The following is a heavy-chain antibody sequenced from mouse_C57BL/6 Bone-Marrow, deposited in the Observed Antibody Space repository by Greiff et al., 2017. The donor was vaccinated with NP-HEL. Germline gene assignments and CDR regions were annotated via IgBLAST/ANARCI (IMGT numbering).Heavy chain of an antibody. D-gene: IGHD2-10*01. V-gene: IGHV1-20*01. CDR1: GYSFTGYF. CDR2: ITPYNGDT. J-gene: IGHJ3*01. Sequence: EVQLQQSGPELVKPGDSVKISCKASGYSFTGYFLNWVLPSHGQSLEWIGRITPYNGDTFFNQKFKGKATLTVAKSSSTAHMQLRSLTSQDSAVYSYLLLYPFAYWGQATLGTVSA. CDR3: LLLYPFAY.